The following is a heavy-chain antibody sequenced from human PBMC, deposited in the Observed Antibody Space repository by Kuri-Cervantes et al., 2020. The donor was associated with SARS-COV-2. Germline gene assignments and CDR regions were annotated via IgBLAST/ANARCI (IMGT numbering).Heavy chain of an antibody. D-gene: IGHD6-19*01. CDR3: ARDLVVSSGWDYYMDV. J-gene: IGHJ6*03. CDR1: GFTFSSYG. V-gene: IGHV3-33*01. CDR2: IWYDGSNK. Sequence: GESLKISCAASGFTFSSYGMHWVRQAPGKGLEWVAVIWYDGSNKYYADSVKGRFTISRDNSKNTLYLQMNSLRAEDTAVYYCARDLVVSSGWDYYMDVWGKGTTVNVSS.